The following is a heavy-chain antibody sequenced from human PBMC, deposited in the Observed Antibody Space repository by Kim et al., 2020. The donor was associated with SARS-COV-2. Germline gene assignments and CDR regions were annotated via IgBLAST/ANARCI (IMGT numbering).Heavy chain of an antibody. Sequence: SVKVSCKASAFTFARSAVQWVRQTRGQSPEWIGWIVVASGKTDYAQKLQERIIITRDMSTSTAYMELSSLRFEDTAVYYCAAVDFDNWGQGTLVSVSS. J-gene: IGHJ4*02. CDR1: AFTFARSA. CDR3: AAVDFDN. CDR2: IVVASGKT. V-gene: IGHV1-58*01.